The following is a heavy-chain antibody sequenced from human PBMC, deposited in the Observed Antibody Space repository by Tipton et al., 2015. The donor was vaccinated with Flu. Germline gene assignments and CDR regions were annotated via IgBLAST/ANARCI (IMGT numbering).Heavy chain of an antibody. CDR3: AKGPYFGDLLEYYFDY. J-gene: IGHJ4*02. V-gene: IGHV3-9*01. CDR1: GFTFDDYA. CDR2: ISWNSGSI. D-gene: IGHD3-10*01. Sequence: SLRLSCAASGFTFDDYAMHWVRQAPGKGLEWVSGISWNSGSIGYADSVKGRFTISRDNAKNSLYLQMNSLRAEDTALYYCAKGPYFGDLLEYYFDYWGQGTLVTVSS.